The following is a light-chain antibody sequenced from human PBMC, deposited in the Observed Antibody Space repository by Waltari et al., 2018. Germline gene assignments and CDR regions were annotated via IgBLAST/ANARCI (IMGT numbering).Light chain of an antibody. J-gene: IGLJ2*01. CDR3: CSYEGTYTSVL. CDR2: GVR. CDR1: STVGGSNY. V-gene: IGLV2-11*01. Sequence: QSALTQPRPVSGSPGQSVTIYCTVPSTVGGSNYVSWYQQHPGKAPKLVIYGVRERPSAVPDRFSGAKSGKTASLTISGLQSEDEADYYCCSYEGTYTSVLFGGGTKLTVL.